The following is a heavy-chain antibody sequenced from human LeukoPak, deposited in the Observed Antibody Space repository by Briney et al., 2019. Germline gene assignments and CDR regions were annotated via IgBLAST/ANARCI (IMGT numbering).Heavy chain of an antibody. D-gene: IGHD6-6*01. V-gene: IGHV5-51*01. J-gene: IGHJ4*02. Sequence: GESLKISCKGSGYSFSNYYIGWVRQMPGKGLEWMAIVSPSDSDPRYCPSFRGQVTISADKSISTVYLQWSSLEASDTAMYYCARHRSDSSSSPIDYWGQGTLVTVSS. CDR2: VSPSDSDP. CDR3: ARHRSDSSSSPIDY. CDR1: GYSFSNYY.